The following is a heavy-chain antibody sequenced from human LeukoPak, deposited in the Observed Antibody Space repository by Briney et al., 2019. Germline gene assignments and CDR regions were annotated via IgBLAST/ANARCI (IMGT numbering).Heavy chain of an antibody. CDR3: ARQEWLVHRDAFDI. CDR1: GYSFTSYW. V-gene: IGHV5-51*01. Sequence: GESPKISCKGSGYSFTSYWIGWVRQLPGEGMEWMGIIYSGDSDTRYSPSFQGQVTISADKSISTAYLQWSSLKASDTAMYYCARQEWLVHRDAFDIWGQGTMVTVSS. J-gene: IGHJ3*02. CDR2: IYSGDSDT. D-gene: IGHD6-19*01.